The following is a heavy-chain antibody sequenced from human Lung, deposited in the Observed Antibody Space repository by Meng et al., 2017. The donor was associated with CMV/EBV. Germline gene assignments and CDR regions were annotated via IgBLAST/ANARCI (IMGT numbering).Heavy chain of an antibody. V-gene: IGHV4-39*07. CDR2: IYYSGST. D-gene: IGHD3-10*01. J-gene: IGHJ4*02. CDR1: GGSIRSSTYY. Sequence: GSLRLSCTVSGGSIRSSTYYWGWIRQPPGKGLEWIGSIYYSGSTHYNPSLESRVTMSVDASKNQFSLKLSSVTAADTAVYYCARDVEYYGSGSDFWGQGTLVTVSS. CDR3: ARDVEYYGSGSDF.